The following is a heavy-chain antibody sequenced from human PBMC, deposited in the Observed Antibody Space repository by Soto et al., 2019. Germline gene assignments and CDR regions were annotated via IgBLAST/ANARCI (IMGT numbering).Heavy chain of an antibody. D-gene: IGHD3-10*01. V-gene: IGHV3-9*01. Sequence: PGGSLRLSCAASGFTLNDYAMHWVRQPPGKGLEWVSSSSWNSGSIGYADSVKGRFTISRDNAKNSLHLQMNSLRAEDTALYYCAKGRGRSQKDGFDMWGQGTMVTVSS. CDR2: SSWNSGSI. CDR3: AKGRGRSQKDGFDM. CDR1: GFTLNDYA. J-gene: IGHJ3*02.